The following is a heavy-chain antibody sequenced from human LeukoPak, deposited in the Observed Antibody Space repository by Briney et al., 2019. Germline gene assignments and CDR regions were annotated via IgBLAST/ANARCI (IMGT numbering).Heavy chain of an antibody. CDR1: GGSISSYY. J-gene: IGHJ4*02. V-gene: IGHV4-59*01. Sequence: PSETLSPTCTVSGGSISSYYWSWIRQPPGKGLEWIGYIYYSGSTNYNPSLKSRVTISVDTSKNQFSLKLSSVTAADTAVYYCARSYIAALRYLDYWGQGTLVTVSS. CDR3: ARSYIAALRYLDY. D-gene: IGHD6-6*01. CDR2: IYYSGST.